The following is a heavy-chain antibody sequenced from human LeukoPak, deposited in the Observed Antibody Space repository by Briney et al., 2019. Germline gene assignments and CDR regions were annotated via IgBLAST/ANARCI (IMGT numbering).Heavy chain of an antibody. V-gene: IGHV4-39*07. CDR3: ARVGKWFGDPSQFDY. CDR2: IYYSGST. Sequence: PSETLSLTCTVSGGSISSSSYYCGWIRQPPGKGLEWIGCIYYSGSTYYNPSLKSRVTISVDTSKNQFSLKLSSVTAADTAVYYCARVGKWFGDPSQFDYWGQGTLVTVSS. J-gene: IGHJ4*02. CDR1: GGSISSSSYY. D-gene: IGHD3-10*01.